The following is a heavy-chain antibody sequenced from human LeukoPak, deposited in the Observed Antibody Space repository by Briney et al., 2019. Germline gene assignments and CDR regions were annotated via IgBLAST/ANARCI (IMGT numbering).Heavy chain of an antibody. CDR1: GFTFSSYG. Sequence: GGSLRLSCAASGFTFSSYGMHWVRQAPGKGLEWVAVISYDGSNKYYADSVKGRFTISRDNSKNTLYLQMNSLRAEDMAVYYCAKTRFLEWLLAFDYWGQGTLVTVSS. CDR3: AKTRFLEWLLAFDY. V-gene: IGHV3-30*18. J-gene: IGHJ4*02. CDR2: ISYDGSNK. D-gene: IGHD3-3*01.